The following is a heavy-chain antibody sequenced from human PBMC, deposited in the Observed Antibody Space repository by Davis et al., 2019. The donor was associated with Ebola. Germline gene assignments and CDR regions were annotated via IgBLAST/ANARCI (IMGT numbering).Heavy chain of an antibody. Sequence: ASVKVSCKASGGTFSSYAISWVRQAPGQGLEWMGWISAYNGNTNYAQKLQGRVTMTTDTSTSTAYMELRSLRSDDTAVYYCARVTTVTLFDYWGQGTLVTVSS. CDR2: ISAYNGNT. CDR3: ARVTTVTLFDY. CDR1: GGTFSSYA. J-gene: IGHJ4*02. D-gene: IGHD4-17*01. V-gene: IGHV1-18*01.